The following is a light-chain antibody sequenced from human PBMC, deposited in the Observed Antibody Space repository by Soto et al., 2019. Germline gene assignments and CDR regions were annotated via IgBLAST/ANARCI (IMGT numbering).Light chain of an antibody. V-gene: IGKV1-39*01. CDR3: QQSYTNPRT. CDR2: GAS. J-gene: IGKJ1*01. Sequence: DIQMTPSPSSLSASVGDRVTITCRASQTISNYLNWYQQKPGKAPKLLMYGASNLQSGVPTRFSGSGSATAFTLTISSLQPEYFATYYCQQSYTNPRTFGRGTKVEMK. CDR1: QTISNY.